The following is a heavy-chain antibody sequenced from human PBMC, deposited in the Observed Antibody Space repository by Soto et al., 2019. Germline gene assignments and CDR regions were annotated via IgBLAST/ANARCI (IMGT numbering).Heavy chain of an antibody. J-gene: IGHJ4*02. Sequence: WTWIRQHPGQGLEWIGFISYSGSTYYSSSLKVRVAISADTSKNQFSLKLNSVTAADTAVYDCTRGDYWGQGTLVTVSS. V-gene: IGHV4-31*02. CDR2: ISYSGST. CDR3: TRGDY.